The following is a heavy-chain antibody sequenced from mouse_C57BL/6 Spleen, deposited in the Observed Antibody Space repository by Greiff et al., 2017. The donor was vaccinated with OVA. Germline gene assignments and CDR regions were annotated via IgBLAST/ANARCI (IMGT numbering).Heavy chain of an antibody. CDR2: ISGGGGNT. J-gene: IGHJ2*01. V-gene: IGHV5-9*01. CDR1: GFTFSSYT. Sequence: EVKLMESGGGLVKPGGSLKLSCAASGFTFSSYTMSWVRQTPEKRLEWVATISGGGGNTYYPDSVKGRFTISRDNAKNTLYLQMSSLRSEDTALYYCARQGYDYDDFDYWGQGTTLTVSS. CDR3: ARQGYDYDDFDY. D-gene: IGHD2-4*01.